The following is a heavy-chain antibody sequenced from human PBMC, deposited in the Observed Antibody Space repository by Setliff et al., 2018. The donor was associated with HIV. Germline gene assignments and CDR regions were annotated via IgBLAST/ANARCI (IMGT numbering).Heavy chain of an antibody. Sequence: PGGSLRLSCAASGFTFSSYAMHWVRQAPGKGLEWVALRSHDGSSKYYGDSVKGRFTISRDNSKSTLYLQMNSLRGEDTAVYYCARGPNSSSWSDALDIWGQGTMVTVSS. V-gene: IGHV3-30-3*01. CDR3: ARGPNSSSWSDALDI. D-gene: IGHD6-13*01. CDR2: RSHDGSSK. J-gene: IGHJ3*02. CDR1: GFTFSSYA.